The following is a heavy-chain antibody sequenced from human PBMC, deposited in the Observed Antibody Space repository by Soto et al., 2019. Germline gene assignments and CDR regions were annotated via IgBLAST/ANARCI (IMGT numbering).Heavy chain of an antibody. D-gene: IGHD2-15*01. J-gene: IGHJ6*02. V-gene: IGHV3-30-3*02. Sequence: PGGSLRLSCAASGFTFSSFAMHWVRQVPGKGLEWVAVISYHGRNKYYADSVKGRFTISRDNSNNTLSVQMNSLRAEDTAVYYCAKHRVVLGDYYYGMDVWGQGTTVTVSS. CDR2: ISYHGRNK. CDR1: GFTFSSFA. CDR3: AKHRVVLGDYYYGMDV.